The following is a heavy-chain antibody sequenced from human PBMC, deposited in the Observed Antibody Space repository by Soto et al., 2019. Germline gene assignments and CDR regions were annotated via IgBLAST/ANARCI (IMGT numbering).Heavy chain of an antibody. V-gene: IGHV1-69*14. CDR2: IVPTVDTS. Sequence: QVQLVQSGAEVRQPASSVKVSCKTSGATFSSYAITWVRQAPGQGLEWMGGIVPTVDTSTYAQKFQGRVTITADKLTNTVYMELSSLRSDDTAVYYCVSVVAIPGSPDNWGQGTLVTVSS. D-gene: IGHD2-15*01. J-gene: IGHJ4*02. CDR1: GATFSSYA. CDR3: VSVVAIPGSPDN.